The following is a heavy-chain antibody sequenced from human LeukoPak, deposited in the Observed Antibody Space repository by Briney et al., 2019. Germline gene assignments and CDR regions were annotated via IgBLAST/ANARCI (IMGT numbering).Heavy chain of an antibody. V-gene: IGHV1-18*01. J-gene: IGHJ4*02. CDR2: ISAYNGNT. D-gene: IGHD3-9*01. Sequence: ASVKVSCKATGYTFTSYGISWVRQAPGQGLEWMGWISAYNGNTNYAQKLQGRVTMTTDTSTSTAYMELRSLRSDDTAVYYCARDPAYYYILTGYSRPNPFDYWGQGTLVTVSS. CDR3: ARDPAYYYILTGYSRPNPFDY. CDR1: GYTFTSYG.